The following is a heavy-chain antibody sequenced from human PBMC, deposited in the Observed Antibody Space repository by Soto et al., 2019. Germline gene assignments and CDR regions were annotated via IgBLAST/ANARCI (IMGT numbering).Heavy chain of an antibody. CDR2: IIPIFGTA. D-gene: IGHD4-17*01. J-gene: IGHJ6*02. Sequence: QVQLVQSGAEVKKPGSSVKVSCKASGGTFSSYAISWVRQAPGQGLEWMGGIIPIFGTANHAQKFQGRVPISADESTSTAYMELSCLGSEDTAVDDCAGARSDYLYYGMDVWGQGTTVTVSS. V-gene: IGHV1-69*12. CDR1: GGTFSSYA. CDR3: AGARSDYLYYGMDV.